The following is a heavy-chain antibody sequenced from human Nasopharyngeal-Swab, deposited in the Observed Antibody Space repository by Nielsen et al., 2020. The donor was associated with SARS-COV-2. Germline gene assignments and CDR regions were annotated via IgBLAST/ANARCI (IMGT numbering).Heavy chain of an antibody. D-gene: IGHD6-19*01. J-gene: IGHJ4*02. CDR2: NYYSGST. CDR3: ARGYSSGWYLD. V-gene: IGHV4-59*08. Sequence: SETLSLTCTVSGGSISSYYWSWIRQPPGKGLEWIGYNYYSGSTNYNPSLKSRVTISVDTSKNQFSLKLSSVTAADTAVYYCARGYSSGWYLDWGQGTLVTVSS. CDR1: GGSISSYY.